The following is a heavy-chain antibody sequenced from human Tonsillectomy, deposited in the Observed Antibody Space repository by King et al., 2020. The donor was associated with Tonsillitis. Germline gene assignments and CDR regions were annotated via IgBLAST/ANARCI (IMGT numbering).Heavy chain of an antibody. CDR2: IRSKPNNYAT. J-gene: IGHJ4*02. Sequence: VQLVESGGGLVQPGGSLKLSCAASGFAFSGYAMHWVRQASGKGLEWVGRIRSKPNNYATSYAASVKGRFTISRDDSKNTAYLQMDSLKTEDKAVYYCTATSPAIARRFFDYWGQGTLVTVSS. CDR1: GFAFSGYA. V-gene: IGHV3-73*01. D-gene: IGHD6-6*01. CDR3: TATSPAIARRFFDY.